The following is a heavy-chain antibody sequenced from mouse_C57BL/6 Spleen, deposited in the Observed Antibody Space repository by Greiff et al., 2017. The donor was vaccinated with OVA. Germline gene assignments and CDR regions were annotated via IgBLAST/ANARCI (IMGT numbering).Heavy chain of an antibody. Sequence: EVKLMESGPELVKPGASVKISCKASGYSFTDYNMNWVKQSNGKSLEWIGVINPNYGTTSYNQKFKGKATLTVDQSSSTAYMQLNSLTSEDSAVYYCARQGGSSPAWFAYWGQGTLVTVSA. J-gene: IGHJ3*01. CDR1: GYSFTDYN. V-gene: IGHV1-39*01. D-gene: IGHD1-1*01. CDR3: ARQGGSSPAWFAY. CDR2: INPNYGTT.